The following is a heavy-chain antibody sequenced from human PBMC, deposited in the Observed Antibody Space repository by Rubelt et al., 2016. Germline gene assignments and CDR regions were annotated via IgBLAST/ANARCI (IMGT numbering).Heavy chain of an antibody. CDR1: GFTFSRHW. CDR3: VRGGVDV. J-gene: IGHJ6*02. Sequence: EVQLVESGGGLVQPGGSLRLACAASGFTFSRHWMHWVRQAPGKGLVWVSRINGDGRSTDYADSVKGRFTITRDNAKNTLYLQMNSLRAEDTATYYCVRGGVDVWGQGTTVTVSS. V-gene: IGHV3-74*01. CDR2: INGDGRST.